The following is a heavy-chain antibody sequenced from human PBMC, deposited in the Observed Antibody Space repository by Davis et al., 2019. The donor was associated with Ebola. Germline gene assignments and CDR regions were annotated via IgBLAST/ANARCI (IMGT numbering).Heavy chain of an antibody. J-gene: IGHJ6*02. D-gene: IGHD3-3*01. CDR1: GFTFSSYS. CDR2: ISSSSSTI. CDR3: ARVGITIFGVVPGDGMDV. V-gene: IGHV3-48*02. Sequence: GESLKISCAASGFTFSSYSMNWVRQAPGKGLEWVSYISSSSSTIYYADSVKGRFTISRDNAKNSLYLQMNSLRDEDTAVYYCARVGITIFGVVPGDGMDVWGQGTTVTVSS.